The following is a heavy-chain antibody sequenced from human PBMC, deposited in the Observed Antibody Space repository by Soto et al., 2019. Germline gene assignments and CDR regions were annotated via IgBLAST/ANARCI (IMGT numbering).Heavy chain of an antibody. CDR2: FYRGTT. V-gene: IGHV4-39*01. J-gene: IGHJ5*02. D-gene: IGHD3-16*01. CDR1: GVSLSRSYYY. Sequence: LSLTCSVSGVSLSRSYYYWGWIRQSPGKGLEWLGSFYRGTTYYNPSLKTRVNISIDTSKNQFSLDLSYVTATDTAVYYCARLFGRHDGLPGPWGQGFMVTVSS. CDR3: ARLFGRHDGLPGP.